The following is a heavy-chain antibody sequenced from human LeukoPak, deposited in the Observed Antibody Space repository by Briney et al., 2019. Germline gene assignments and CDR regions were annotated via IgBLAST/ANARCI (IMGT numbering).Heavy chain of an antibody. J-gene: IGHJ6*02. CDR2: INSDGSST. Sequence: GGSLRLSCAASGFTFSSYWMHWVRQAPGKGLVWVSRINSDGSSTSYADSVKGRFTISRDNAKNTLYLQMNSLRAEDTAVYYCAGGDYDRRLGYYYGMDVWGQGTTVTVSS. CDR3: AGGDYDRRLGYYYGMDV. CDR1: GFTFSSYW. V-gene: IGHV3-74*01. D-gene: IGHD4-17*01.